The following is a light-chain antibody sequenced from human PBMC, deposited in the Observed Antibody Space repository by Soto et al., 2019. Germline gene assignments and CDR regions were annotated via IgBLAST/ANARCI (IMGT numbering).Light chain of an antibody. Sequence: QSVLTQPPSVSGAPGQRVTISCTGSSSNIGAGYDVHWYQQPPGTAPKLLIYGNSNRPSGVPDRFSGSKSGTSASLAITGLQAEDEADYYYQSYDSSLSVWVFGGGTKLTVL. CDR2: GNS. V-gene: IGLV1-40*01. J-gene: IGLJ3*02. CDR3: QSYDSSLSVWV. CDR1: SSNIGAGYD.